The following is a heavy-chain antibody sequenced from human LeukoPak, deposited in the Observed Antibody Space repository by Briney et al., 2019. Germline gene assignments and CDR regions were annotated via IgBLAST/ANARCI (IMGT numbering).Heavy chain of an antibody. V-gene: IGHV1-58*01. CDR3: AAFGSSGWWAFNYFDY. Sequence: ASVNVSCKASGFTFTSSAVQWVRQARGQRLEWIGWIVVGSGNTNYAQKFQERVTITRDMSTSTAYMELSSLRSEDTAVYYCAAFGSSGWWAFNYFDYWGKGTLVTVSS. J-gene: IGHJ4*02. D-gene: IGHD6-19*01. CDR1: GFTFTSSA. CDR2: IVVGSGNT.